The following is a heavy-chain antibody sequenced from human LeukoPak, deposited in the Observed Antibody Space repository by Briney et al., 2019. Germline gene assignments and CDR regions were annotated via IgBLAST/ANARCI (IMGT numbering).Heavy chain of an antibody. D-gene: IGHD6-19*01. CDR3: ARVPLVSQEGIAVLSDY. CDR1: GFTFSKYG. J-gene: IGHJ4*02. Sequence: GGSLRLSCAASGFTFSKYGMHWVRQAPGKGLEWVAVISYDGNDKYYADSVKGRFTISRDISKNTLYLQMDTLRTEDTAVYYCARVPLVSQEGIAVLSDYWGQGTLVTVSS. V-gene: IGHV3-30*03. CDR2: ISYDGNDK.